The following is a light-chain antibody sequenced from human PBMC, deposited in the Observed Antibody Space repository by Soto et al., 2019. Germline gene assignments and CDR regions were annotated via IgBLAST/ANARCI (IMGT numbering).Light chain of an antibody. CDR3: TSYTNRYTYV. Sequence: QSALTQPASVSGSPGQSITISCTGTSSAVGGYNYVAWYQQHPGKAPKLLIYNVSNRPSGVSNRFSGSKSGNTASLTISGLQAEDEADYYCTSYTNRYTYVFGTGTKVTVL. J-gene: IGLJ1*01. CDR2: NVS. V-gene: IGLV2-14*01. CDR1: SSAVGGYNY.